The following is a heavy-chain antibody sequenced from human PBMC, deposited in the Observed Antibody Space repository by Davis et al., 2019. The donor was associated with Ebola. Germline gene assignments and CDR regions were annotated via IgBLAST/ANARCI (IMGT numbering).Heavy chain of an antibody. Sequence: MPLETLSLTCAVYGGSFSGYYWSWIRQPPGKGLEWIGEINHSGSTNYNPSLKSRVTISVDTSKNQFSLKLSSVTAADTAVYYCARGPTMTTVTTSLDYWGQGTLVTVSS. V-gene: IGHV4-34*01. J-gene: IGHJ4*02. CDR3: ARGPTMTTVTTSLDY. CDR2: INHSGST. D-gene: IGHD4-17*01. CDR1: GGSFSGYY.